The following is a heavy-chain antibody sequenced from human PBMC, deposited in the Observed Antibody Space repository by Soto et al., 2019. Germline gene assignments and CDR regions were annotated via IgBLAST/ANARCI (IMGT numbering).Heavy chain of an antibody. CDR2: INPSGGST. D-gene: IGHD6-13*01. CDR1: GYTFTSYY. J-gene: IGHJ4*02. V-gene: IGHV1-46*01. Sequence: ASLKVSCKASGYTFTSYYMHWVRQAPGQGLEWMGIINPSGGSTSYAQKFQGRVTMTRDTSTSTVYMELSSLRSEDTAVYYCARSIAAAGRGNYFDYWGQGTLVTVSS. CDR3: ARSIAAAGRGNYFDY.